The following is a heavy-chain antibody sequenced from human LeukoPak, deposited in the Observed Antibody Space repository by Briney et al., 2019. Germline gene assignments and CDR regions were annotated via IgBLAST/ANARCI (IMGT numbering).Heavy chain of an antibody. CDR2: ISAYNGNT. V-gene: IGHV1-18*01. J-gene: IGHJ3*02. CDR1: GYTFTSYG. D-gene: IGHD5-12*01. Sequence: GASVKVSCKASGYTFTSYGISWVRQAPGQGLEWMGWISAYNGNTNYAQKLQGRVTMTTDTSTSTAYMELRSLRSDDTAVYYCARVGVATIREVAFDIWGQGTMVTVSS. CDR3: ARVGVATIREVAFDI.